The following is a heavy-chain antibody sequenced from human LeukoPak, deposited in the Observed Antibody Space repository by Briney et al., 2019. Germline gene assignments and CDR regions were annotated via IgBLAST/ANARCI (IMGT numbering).Heavy chain of an antibody. D-gene: IGHD3-3*02. CDR2: ISGSGNGFSI. J-gene: IGHJ5*02. CDR3: ARALPGTALAPSRWFDP. CDR1: GFVFSIYT. V-gene: IGHV3-64*04. Sequence: GGSLRLSCSASGFVFSIYTMYWVRQAPGKGPEYVSTISGSGNGFSIYYADSVKGRFTISRDDSKSILYLQMNGLRDEDTAVYYCARALPGTALAPSRWFDPWGQGTLVTVSS.